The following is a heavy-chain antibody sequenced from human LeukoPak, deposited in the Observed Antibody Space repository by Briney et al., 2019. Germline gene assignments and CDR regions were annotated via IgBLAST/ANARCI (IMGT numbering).Heavy chain of an antibody. CDR3: ASQVGARLDY. V-gene: IGHV1-69*01. J-gene: IGHJ4*02. CDR1: GCTFSSYA. D-gene: IGHD1-26*01. Sequence: SVKVSCKGSGCTFSSYANRWVRQAPGQGLEWMGGIIPIFGTANYAQKFQGRVTITADESTSTAYMELSSLRSEDTAVYYCASQVGARLDYWGQGTLVTVSS. CDR2: IIPIFGTA.